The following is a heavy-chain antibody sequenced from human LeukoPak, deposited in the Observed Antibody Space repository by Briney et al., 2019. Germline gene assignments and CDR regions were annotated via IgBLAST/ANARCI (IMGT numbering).Heavy chain of an antibody. CDR1: GFTFSTFA. V-gene: IGHV3-21*01. D-gene: IGHD1-26*01. CDR3: ARALELIVGGTPDYFDY. CDR2: SSSTGRYI. Sequence: GGSLRLSCAASGFTFSTFAMIWVRQPPGKGLEWVSSSSSTGRYIYYADSVKGRFTISRDNAKNSLYLQMNSLRTEDTAVYYCARALELIVGGTPDYFDYWGQGTLVTVSS. J-gene: IGHJ4*02.